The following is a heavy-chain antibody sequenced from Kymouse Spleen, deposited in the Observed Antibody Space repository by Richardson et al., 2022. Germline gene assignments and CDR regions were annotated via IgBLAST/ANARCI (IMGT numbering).Heavy chain of an antibody. CDR1: GFTFSNAW. D-gene: IGHD3-3*01. V-gene: IGHV3-15*01. Sequence: EVQLVESGGGLVKPGGSLRLSCAASGFTFSNAWMSWVRQAPGKGLEWVGRIKSKTDGGTTDYAAPVKGRFTISRDDSKNTLYLQMNSLKTEDTAVYYCTTSSFTYYDFWSGSDAFDIWGQGTMVTVSS. CDR3: TTSSFTYYDFWSGSDAFDI. J-gene: IGHJ3*02. CDR2: IKSKTDGGTT.